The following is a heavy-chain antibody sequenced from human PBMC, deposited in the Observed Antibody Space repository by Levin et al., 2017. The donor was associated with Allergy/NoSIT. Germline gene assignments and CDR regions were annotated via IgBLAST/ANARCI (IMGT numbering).Heavy chain of an antibody. CDR1: GGSISSGGYY. Sequence: SSETLSLTCTVSGGSISSGGYYWSWIRQHPGKGLDWIGYIYYSGSTYYNPSLKSRLTISLDTSKNQFSLKLSSVTAADTAVYYCARATQGLWSCSGGSCYSAYDAFDIWGQGTMVTVSS. CDR3: ARATQGLWSCSGGSCYSAYDAFDI. CDR2: IYYSGST. D-gene: IGHD2-15*01. J-gene: IGHJ3*02. V-gene: IGHV4-31*03.